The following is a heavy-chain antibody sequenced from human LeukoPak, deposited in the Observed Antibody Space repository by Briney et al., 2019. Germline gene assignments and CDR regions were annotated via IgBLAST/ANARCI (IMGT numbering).Heavy chain of an antibody. CDR1: GFTFSSYA. D-gene: IGHD2-15*01. CDR3: AKGPRSGGSCYPCYYYMDV. J-gene: IGHJ6*03. CDR2: ISGSGGST. V-gene: IGHV3-23*01. Sequence: GGSLRLSCAASGFTFSSYAMSWVRQAPGKGLEWVSAISGSGGSTYYADSEKGRFTISRDNSKNTLYLQMNSLRAEDTAVYYCAKGPRSGGSCYPCYYYMDVWGKGTTVTVSS.